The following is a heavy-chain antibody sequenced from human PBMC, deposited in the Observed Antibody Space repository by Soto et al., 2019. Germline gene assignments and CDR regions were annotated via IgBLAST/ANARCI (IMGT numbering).Heavy chain of an antibody. D-gene: IGHD2-15*01. V-gene: IGHV3-23*01. CDR1: GFTFSNYA. CDR2: IIYNGRDT. J-gene: IGHJ4*02. CDR3: AKGSLGYCTGATCYPFDS. Sequence: GGSLRLSCAGSGFTFSNYAMNWARQAPGRGLEWVASIIYNGRDTYHADSVKGRFTISRDNSTNTLYLQMNNLRAEDTAKYYCAKGSLGYCTGATCYPFDSWGQGTLVTVSS.